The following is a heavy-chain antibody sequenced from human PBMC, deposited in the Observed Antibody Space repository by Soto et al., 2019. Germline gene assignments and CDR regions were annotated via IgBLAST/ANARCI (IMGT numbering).Heavy chain of an antibody. J-gene: IGHJ4*02. CDR3: AGLYYYDSSGNDY. V-gene: IGHV4-4*02. Sequence: SETLSLTCAVSGGSISSSNWWSWVRQPPGKGLEWIGEIYHSGSTNYNPSLKSRVTISVDKSKNQFSLKLSSVTAVDTAVYYCAGLYYYDSSGNDYWGQGTLVTVSS. CDR2: IYHSGST. CDR1: GGSISSSNW. D-gene: IGHD3-22*01.